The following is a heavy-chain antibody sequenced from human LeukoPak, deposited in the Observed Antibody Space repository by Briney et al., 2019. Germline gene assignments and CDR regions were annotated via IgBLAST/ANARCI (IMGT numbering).Heavy chain of an antibody. J-gene: IGHJ5*02. CDR1: GGSISSGGHF. CDR3: TRDGPRSSGYPDT. D-gene: IGHD3-22*01. CDR2: IYYSGST. V-gene: IGHV4-31*03. Sequence: AQTLSLTCTVSGGSISSGGHFWGWIRQHPGKGREWIGYIYYSGSTYYNPSLKSRVTISVDTSKNQFSLRLNSVTAADTAVYYCTRDGPRSSGYPDTWGQGTLVTVSS.